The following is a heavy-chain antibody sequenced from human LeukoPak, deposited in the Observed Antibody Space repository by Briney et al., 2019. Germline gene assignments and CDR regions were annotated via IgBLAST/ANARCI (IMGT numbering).Heavy chain of an antibody. J-gene: IGHJ3*02. CDR2: INPNSGGT. CDR3: ARAQSTPDYGDPKDDAFDI. D-gene: IGHD4-17*01. V-gene: IGHV1-2*02. CDR1: GYTFTGYY. Sequence: ASVKVSCKASGYTFTGYYMHWVRQAPGQGLEWMGWINPNSGGTNYAQKFQGRVTMTRDTSISTAYMELSRLRSDDTAVYYCARAQSTPDYGDPKDDAFDIWGQGTMVTVSS.